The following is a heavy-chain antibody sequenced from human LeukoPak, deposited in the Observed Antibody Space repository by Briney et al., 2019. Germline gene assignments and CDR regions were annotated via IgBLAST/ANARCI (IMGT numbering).Heavy chain of an antibody. CDR2: IYPGDSDT. V-gene: IGHV5-51*01. D-gene: IGHD3-3*01. CDR1: GYNFTSNW. CDR3: VRSAYQDPDY. J-gene: IGHJ4*02. Sequence: GESLKISCKGSGYNFTSNWIAWVRQMPGKGLEWMGIIYPGDSDTKYSPSFQGQVTISADKSISTAYLQWSSLKASGTAIYYCVRSAYQDPDYWGQGTSVTVSS.